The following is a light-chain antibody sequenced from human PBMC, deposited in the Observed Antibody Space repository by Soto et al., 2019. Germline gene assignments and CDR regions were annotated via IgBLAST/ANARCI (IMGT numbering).Light chain of an antibody. CDR1: QSVSSY. CDR2: DAS. V-gene: IGKV3-11*01. CDR3: QQRSNWQLT. Sequence: EIVLTQSPAILSLSPGERATLSCRASQSVSSYLAWYQQKPGQAPRLLIYDASNRATGIPARFSGSGSGTDFTLTISSLEPEDFAVYYCQQRSNWQLTFGGGTKVEIK. J-gene: IGKJ4*01.